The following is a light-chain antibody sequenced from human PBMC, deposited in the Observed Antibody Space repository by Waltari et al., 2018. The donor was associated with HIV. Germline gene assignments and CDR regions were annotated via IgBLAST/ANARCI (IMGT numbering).Light chain of an antibody. CDR2: EVT. Sequence: QSALTQPASVSGSPGQSITISCTGTSSDVGAYNLVSWYQQHPGTAPKLMIFEVTKRPSGVSDRFSGSMSGNTASLTISGLQAEDEGDYRCCSYTGTGVVFGGGTKLTVL. CDR1: SSDVGAYNL. J-gene: IGLJ2*01. V-gene: IGLV2-23*02. CDR3: CSYTGTGVV.